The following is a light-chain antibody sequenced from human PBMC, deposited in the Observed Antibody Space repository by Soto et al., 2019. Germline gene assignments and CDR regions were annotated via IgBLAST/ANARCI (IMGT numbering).Light chain of an antibody. CDR3: CSFAGTYTVI. CDR2: DVT. Sequence: QSALTQPASVSGSPGQSITISCTGTSSDVGGYNFVSWYQQHPGKAPKLMIYDVTHRPSGVPARFSGSKSGNTASLTIYGLQAEDEADYYCCSFAGTYTVIFGGGTKLTVL. V-gene: IGLV2-11*01. CDR1: SSDVGGYNF. J-gene: IGLJ2*01.